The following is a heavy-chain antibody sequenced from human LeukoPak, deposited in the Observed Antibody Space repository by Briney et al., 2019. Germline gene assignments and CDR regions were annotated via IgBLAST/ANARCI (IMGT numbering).Heavy chain of an antibody. Sequence: SETLSLTCAVYGGSFSGYYWSWIRQPPGKGLEWIGEINHSGSTNYNPSLKSRVTISVDTSNNHFSLKLSSVTAADTAVYYCTRRREGSGYRDYWGQGTLVTVSS. CDR2: INHSGST. CDR3: TRRREGSGYRDY. V-gene: IGHV4-34*01. CDR1: GGSFSGYY. J-gene: IGHJ4*02. D-gene: IGHD5-12*01.